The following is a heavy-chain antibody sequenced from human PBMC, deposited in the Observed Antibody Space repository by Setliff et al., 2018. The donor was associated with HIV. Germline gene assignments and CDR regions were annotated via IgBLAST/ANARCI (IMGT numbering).Heavy chain of an antibody. D-gene: IGHD3-10*01. J-gene: IGHJ2*01. CDR1: GYSISSGYY. Sequence: SETLSLTCGVSGYSISSGYYWGWIRQPPGKGLEWIGSIFYSETVYYGGRTYYSPSLKSRLIISVDTSKSQFSLKLTSVTAADTALYYCAREGGQGYSGSGSFYHRNFDLWGRGTLVTVSS. CDR2: IFYSETVYYGGRT. V-gene: IGHV4-38-2*02. CDR3: AREGGQGYSGSGSFYHRNFDL.